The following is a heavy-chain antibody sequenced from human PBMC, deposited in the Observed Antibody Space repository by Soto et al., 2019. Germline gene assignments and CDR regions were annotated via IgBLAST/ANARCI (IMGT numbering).Heavy chain of an antibody. CDR2: IYYSGST. V-gene: IGHV4-59*01. Sequence: SETLSLTCTVSGGSISSYYCSWLRQPPGKGLERIGSIYYSGSTNYNPSLKSRVTISVDTSKNQFSLKLSSVTAADTAVYYCARVWGGAFDIWGQGTMVTFPS. CDR1: GGSISSYY. D-gene: IGHD3-16*01. CDR3: ARVWGGAFDI. J-gene: IGHJ3*02.